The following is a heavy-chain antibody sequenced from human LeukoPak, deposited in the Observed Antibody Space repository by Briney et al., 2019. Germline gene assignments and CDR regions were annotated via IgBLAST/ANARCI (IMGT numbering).Heavy chain of an antibody. CDR3: ARDVLSGTPGFDI. CDR1: GGSISSYY. Sequence: AETLSLSCTVSGGSISSYYWSWIRQPPGKGLEWIGYTHYSGSTNYNPSLKSRVTMSVDTSKNQFSLKLSSVAAADTAVYYCARDVLSGTPGFDIWGQRTMVTVSS. CDR2: THYSGST. D-gene: IGHD1-14*01. V-gene: IGHV4-59*01. J-gene: IGHJ3*02.